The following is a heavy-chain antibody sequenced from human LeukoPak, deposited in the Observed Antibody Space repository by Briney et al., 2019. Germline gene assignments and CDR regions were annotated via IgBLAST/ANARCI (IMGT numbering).Heavy chain of an antibody. J-gene: IGHJ4*02. CDR2: IIPIFGTA. CDR3: ARNPQRWLQLPGYFDY. Sequence: SVKFSCKASGGTFSSYAISWVRQAPGQGLEWMGGIIPIFGTANYAQKFQGRVTITADESTSTAYMELSSLRSEDTAVYYCARNPQRWLQLPGYFDYWGQGTLVTVSS. V-gene: IGHV1-69*13. CDR1: GGTFSSYA. D-gene: IGHD5-24*01.